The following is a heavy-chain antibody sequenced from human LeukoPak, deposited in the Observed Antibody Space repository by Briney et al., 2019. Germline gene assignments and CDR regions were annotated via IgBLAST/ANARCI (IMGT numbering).Heavy chain of an antibody. CDR2: IYSGGST. CDR3: ARHHCGGDCYNYYYYYMDV. CDR1: GFTVSSNY. Sequence: GGSLRLSCAASGFTVSSNYMSWVRQAPGKGLEWVSVIYSGGSTYYADSVKGRFTISRDNSKNTLYLQMNSLRAEDTAVYYCARHHCGGDCYNYYYYYMDVWGKGTTVTVSS. D-gene: IGHD2-21*01. V-gene: IGHV3-53*01. J-gene: IGHJ6*03.